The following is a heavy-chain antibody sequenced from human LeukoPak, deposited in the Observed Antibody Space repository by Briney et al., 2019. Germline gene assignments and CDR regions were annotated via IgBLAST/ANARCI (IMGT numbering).Heavy chain of an antibody. Sequence: SVKVSCKAYGYTFTSYDINWVRQAPGQGLEWMGGIIPIFGTANYAQKFQGRVTITTDESTSTAYMELSSLRSEDTAVYYCARAQVGADPTSFDYWGQGTLVTVSS. CDR3: ARAQVGADPTSFDY. J-gene: IGHJ4*02. CDR2: IIPIFGTA. CDR1: GYTFTSYD. D-gene: IGHD1-26*01. V-gene: IGHV1-69*05.